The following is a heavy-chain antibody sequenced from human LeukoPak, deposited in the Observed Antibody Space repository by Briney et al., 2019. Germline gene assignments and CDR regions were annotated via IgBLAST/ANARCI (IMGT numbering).Heavy chain of an antibody. V-gene: IGHV3-48*01. Sequence: GGSLRLSCAASGFTFSSYSMNWVRQAPGKGLEWVSYISSSSTIYYADSVKGRFAISRDNAKNSLYLQMNSLRAEDTAVYYCARVGDSSGWQYYLDYWGQGTLVTVSS. CDR1: GFTFSSYS. CDR2: ISSSSTI. CDR3: ARVGDSSGWQYYLDY. D-gene: IGHD6-25*01. J-gene: IGHJ4*02.